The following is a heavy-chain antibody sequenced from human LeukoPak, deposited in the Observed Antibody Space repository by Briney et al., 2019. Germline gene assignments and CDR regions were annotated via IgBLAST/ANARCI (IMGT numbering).Heavy chain of an antibody. CDR2: IYYSGST. D-gene: IGHD3-22*01. Sequence: KSSETLSLTCTVSGGSISSSSYYWGWIRQPPGKGLEWIGSIYYSGSTYYNPSLKSRVTISVDKSKNQLSLKLSSVTAADTVVYYCARDNYDNSGYYFDYWGQGTLVTVSS. CDR1: GGSISSSSYY. CDR3: ARDNYDNSGYYFDY. V-gene: IGHV4-39*07. J-gene: IGHJ4*02.